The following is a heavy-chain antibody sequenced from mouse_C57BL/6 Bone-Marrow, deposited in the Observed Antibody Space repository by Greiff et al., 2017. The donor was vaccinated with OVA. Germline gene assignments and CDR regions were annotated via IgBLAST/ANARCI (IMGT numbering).Heavy chain of an antibody. J-gene: IGHJ1*03. CDR3: ARGANSNWYFDV. V-gene: IGHV3-6*01. CDR2: ISYDGSN. Sequence: EVKLMESGPGLVKPSQSLSLTCSVTGYSITSGYYWNWIRQFPGNKLEWMGYISYDGSNNYNPSLKNRISITRDTSKNQFFLKLNSVTTEDTATYYCARGANSNWYFDVWGTGTTVTVSS. CDR1: GYSITSGYY.